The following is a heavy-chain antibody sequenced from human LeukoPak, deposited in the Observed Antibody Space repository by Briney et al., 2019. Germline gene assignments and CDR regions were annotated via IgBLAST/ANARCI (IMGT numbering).Heavy chain of an antibody. D-gene: IGHD3-3*01. CDR3: ARDRDDFWSGYYPLDY. J-gene: IGHJ4*02. Sequence: ALVKVSCKASGYTFTSYGISWVRQAPGQGLEWMGWISAYNGNTNYAQKLQGRVTMTTDTSTSTAYMELRSLRSDDTAVYYCARDRDDFWSGYYPLDYWGQGTLVTVSS. CDR1: GYTFTSYG. CDR2: ISAYNGNT. V-gene: IGHV1-18*01.